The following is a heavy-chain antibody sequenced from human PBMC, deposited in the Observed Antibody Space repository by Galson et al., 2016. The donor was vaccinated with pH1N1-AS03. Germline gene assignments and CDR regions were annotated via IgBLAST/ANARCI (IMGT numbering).Heavy chain of an antibody. CDR3: ARFGVSSSIGY. Sequence: LSLTCSVSGASVSHYASYWGWIRQAPGKGLEWIATVSARRTTYHNPSLDSRLTISLDTSKNHFSLTLTSVTAADTAMYYCARFGVSSSIGYWGQGTLVTVSS. J-gene: IGHJ4*02. D-gene: IGHD6-6*01. CDR1: GASVSHYASY. V-gene: IGHV4-39*07. CDR2: VSARRTT.